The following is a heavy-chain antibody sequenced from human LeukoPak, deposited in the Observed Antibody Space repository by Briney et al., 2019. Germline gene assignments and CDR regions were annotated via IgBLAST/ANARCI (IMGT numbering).Heavy chain of an antibody. Sequence: PAGSLRLSCEASGFNFTIYWMHWVRQAPGKGLVWVSRINPAGTATDYADSVRGRFTISRDNAKNTLFLQMNSLRAEDAAVYFCVNHDYYDSYVGGGQGTLVTVSS. D-gene: IGHD3-22*01. CDR3: VNHDYYDSYVG. CDR1: GFNFTIYW. J-gene: IGHJ4*02. CDR2: INPAGTAT. V-gene: IGHV3-74*01.